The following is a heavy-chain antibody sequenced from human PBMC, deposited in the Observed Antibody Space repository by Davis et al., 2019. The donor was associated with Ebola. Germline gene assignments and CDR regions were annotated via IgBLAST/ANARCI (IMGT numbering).Heavy chain of an antibody. J-gene: IGHJ4*02. D-gene: IGHD1-1*01. CDR1: GGSVSSDRYF. Sequence: PSETLSLTCTVSGGSVSSDRYFWSWIRQPPGKGLEWIGYIHYSGTTNYSPSLKSRVTMSVDTSKNQFSLKLSSVTAADTAVYYFARTPVTGKTPIGHWGQGTLVTVSS. CDR3: ARTPVTGKTPIGH. CDR2: IHYSGTT. V-gene: IGHV4-61*01.